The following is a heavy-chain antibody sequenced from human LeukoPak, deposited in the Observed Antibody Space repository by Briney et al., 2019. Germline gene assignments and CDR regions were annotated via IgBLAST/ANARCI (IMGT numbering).Heavy chain of an antibody. V-gene: IGHV1-18*01. J-gene: IGHJ5*02. Sequence: VASVKVSCKASGYTFTSYGISWVRQAPGQGLEWMGWISAYNGNTNYAQKLQGRVTMTTDTSTSTAYMELRSLRSDDTAVYYCAREGSSSWTYWFDPWGQGTLVTVSS. CDR1: GYTFTSYG. CDR3: AREGSSSWTYWFDP. CDR2: ISAYNGNT. D-gene: IGHD6-13*01.